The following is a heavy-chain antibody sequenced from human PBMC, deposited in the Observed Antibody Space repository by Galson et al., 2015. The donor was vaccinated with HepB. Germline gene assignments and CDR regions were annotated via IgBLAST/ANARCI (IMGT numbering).Heavy chain of an antibody. Sequence: SLRLSCAASGFTLRTYSMNWVRQAPGKGLEWVSSISSSGSYIYYADSVKGRFTISRDNAKNSLYLQMNSLRAADTAVYYCARVAGIVGYWYFDLWGRGTLVTVSS. CDR2: ISSSGSYI. V-gene: IGHV3-21*01. D-gene: IGHD6-19*01. CDR1: GFTLRTYS. CDR3: ARVAGIVGYWYFDL. J-gene: IGHJ2*01.